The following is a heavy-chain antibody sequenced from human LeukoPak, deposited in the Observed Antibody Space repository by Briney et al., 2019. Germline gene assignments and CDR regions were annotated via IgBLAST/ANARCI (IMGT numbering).Heavy chain of an antibody. CDR1: GGSFSGYY. D-gene: IGHD6-6*01. Sequence: SETLSLTCAVYGGSFSGYYWSWIRQPPGKGLEWIGEINHSGSTNYNPSLKSRVTISVDTSKNQFSLKLSSVTAADTAVYYCARGWGAARRAFDIWGQGTMVTVSS. J-gene: IGHJ3*02. CDR3: ARGWGAARRAFDI. CDR2: INHSGST. V-gene: IGHV4-34*01.